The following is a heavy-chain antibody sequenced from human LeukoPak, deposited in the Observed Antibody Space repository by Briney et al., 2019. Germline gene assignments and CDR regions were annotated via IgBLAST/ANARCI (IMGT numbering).Heavy chain of an antibody. D-gene: IGHD3-22*01. CDR3: ARDSGRYYYDSSGYSDWYFDL. CDR1: GGTFSSYA. V-gene: IGHV1-69*04. CDR2: IIPILGIA. Sequence: SVKVSCKASGGTFSSYAISWVRQAPGQGLEWMGRIIPILGIANYAQKFQGRVTITADKSTSTAYMELSSLRSEDTAVYYCARDSGRYYYDSSGYSDWYFDLWGRGTLVTVSS. J-gene: IGHJ2*01.